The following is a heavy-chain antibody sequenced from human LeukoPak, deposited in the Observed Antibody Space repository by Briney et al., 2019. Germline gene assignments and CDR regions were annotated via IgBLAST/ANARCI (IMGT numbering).Heavy chain of an antibody. CDR3: ARDLFSLTVDY. V-gene: IGHV4-30-4*01. CDR1: GGSISSGDYY. CDR2: IYYSGST. J-gene: IGHJ4*02. D-gene: IGHD4/OR15-4a*01. Sequence: PSETLSLTCTVSGGSISSGDYYWSWIRQPPGKGLEWIGYIYYSGSTYYNPSLKSRVTISVDTSKNQFSLKLCSVTAADTAVYYCARDLFSLTVDYWGQGTLVTVSS.